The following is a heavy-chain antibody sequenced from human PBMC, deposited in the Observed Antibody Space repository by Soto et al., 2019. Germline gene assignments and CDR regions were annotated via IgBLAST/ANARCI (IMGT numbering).Heavy chain of an antibody. CDR1: GGSISSGDYY. V-gene: IGHV4-30-4*01. J-gene: IGHJ5*02. CDR3: ARVMPIVVVPAAIGNWFDP. Sequence: TLSLTCTVSGGSISSGDYYWSWIRQPPGKGLEWIGYIYYSGSTYYNPSLKSRVTISVDTSKNQFSLKLSSVTAADTAVYYCARVMPIVVVPAAIGNWFDPWGQGTLVTVS. D-gene: IGHD2-2*01. CDR2: IYYSGST.